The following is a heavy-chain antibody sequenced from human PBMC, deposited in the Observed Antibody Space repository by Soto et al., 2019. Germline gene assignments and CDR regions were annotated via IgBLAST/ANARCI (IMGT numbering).Heavy chain of an antibody. CDR2: IFWDDDK. Sequence: SGPTLVNPTQTLTLTCIFSGFSFSTSGVGVGWIRQPPGKALEWLGIIFWDDDKRYRPSLKRRLSITKYTSKNQLVLTMTNMDPVDTATYYCAHLAWKEMWPRAPVVNWGQGTPVTVSS. D-gene: IGHD1-1*01. CDR3: AHLAWKEMWPRAPVVN. J-gene: IGHJ4*02. CDR1: GFSFSTSGVG. V-gene: IGHV2-5*02.